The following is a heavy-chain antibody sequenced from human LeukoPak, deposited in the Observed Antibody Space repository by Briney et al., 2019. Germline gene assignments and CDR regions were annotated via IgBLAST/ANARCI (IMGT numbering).Heavy chain of an antibody. CDR3: ARRQYCGGDCYSGHWFDL. Sequence: GESLKISCKGSGYSFTSHWIGWVRQMPGKGLEWMGIIYSGDSDTRYSPSFQGQVTISADKSISTAYLQWSSLKASDTAMYYCARRQYCGGDCYSGHWFDLWGQGTLVTVSS. V-gene: IGHV5-51*01. CDR1: GYSFTSHW. CDR2: IYSGDSDT. J-gene: IGHJ5*02. D-gene: IGHD2-21*02.